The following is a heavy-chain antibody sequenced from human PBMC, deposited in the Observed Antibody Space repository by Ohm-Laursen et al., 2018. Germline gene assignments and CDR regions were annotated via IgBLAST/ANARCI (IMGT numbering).Heavy chain of an antibody. V-gene: IGHV1-69*04. Sequence: SVKVSCKASGGTFSSYAISWVRQAPGQGLEWMGRIIPILGIANYAQKFQGRVTITADKSTSTAYMELSSLRSEDTAVYYCARRIAVKPMYAFDVWGQGTLVTVSS. J-gene: IGHJ3*01. CDR1: GGTFSSYA. CDR3: ARRIAVKPMYAFDV. D-gene: IGHD6-19*01. CDR2: IIPILGIA.